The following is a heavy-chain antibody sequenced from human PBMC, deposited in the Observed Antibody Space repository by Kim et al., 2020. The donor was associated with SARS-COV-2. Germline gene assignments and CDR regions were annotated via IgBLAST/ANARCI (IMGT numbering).Heavy chain of an antibody. Sequence: GGSLRLSCAASGFTFSSYDMHWVRQATGKGLEWVSAIGTAGDTYYPGSVKGRFTISRENAKNSLYLQMNSLRAGDTAVYYCARAGKDLYFDYWGQGTLVTVSS. D-gene: IGHD2-15*01. CDR3: ARAGKDLYFDY. J-gene: IGHJ4*02. CDR1: GFTFSSYD. CDR2: IGTAGDT. V-gene: IGHV3-13*04.